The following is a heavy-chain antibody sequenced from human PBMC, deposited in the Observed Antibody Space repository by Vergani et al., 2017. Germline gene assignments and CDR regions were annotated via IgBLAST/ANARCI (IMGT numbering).Heavy chain of an antibody. CDR1: GFTVSSNY. CDR3: ARSERGYSYGYSGYFDY. V-gene: IGHV3-23*04. Sequence: EVQLVESGGGLVQPGGSLRLSCAASGFTVSSNYMSWVRQAPGKGLEWVSAISGSGGGTYYADSVKGRFTISRDNSKNTLFLQMNSLRAEDTAVYYCARSERGYSYGYSGYFDYWGQGTLVTVSS. D-gene: IGHD5-18*01. CDR2: ISGSGGGT. J-gene: IGHJ4*02.